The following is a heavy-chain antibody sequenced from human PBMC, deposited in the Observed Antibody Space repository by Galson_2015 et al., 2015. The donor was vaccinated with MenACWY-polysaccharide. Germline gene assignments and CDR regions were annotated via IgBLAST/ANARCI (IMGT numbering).Heavy chain of an antibody. CDR3: AKEGERITMVRGSMYYYGMDV. J-gene: IGHJ6*02. CDR1: GFTFDDYA. V-gene: IGHV3-9*01. Sequence: SLRLSCAASGFTFDDYAMHWVRQAPGKGLEWVSGISWNSGSIGYADSVRGRFAISRDNAKNFLYLQMNSLRAEDTALYYCAKEGERITMVRGSMYYYGMDVWGQGTTVTVSS. CDR2: ISWNSGSI. D-gene: IGHD3-10*01.